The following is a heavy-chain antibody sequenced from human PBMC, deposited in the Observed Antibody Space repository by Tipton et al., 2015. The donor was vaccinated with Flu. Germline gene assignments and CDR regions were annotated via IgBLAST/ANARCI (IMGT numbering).Heavy chain of an antibody. Sequence: SLRLSFAASGFSFSSHWMNWVRQAPGKGPEWVANIKQDGSEKYYVDSVKGRFTISRDNAKNSMYLQMNSLRAEDTAVYYCARLRDNYWGQGTLVTVSS. CDR2: IKQDGSEK. J-gene: IGHJ4*02. V-gene: IGHV3-7*01. CDR1: GFSFSSHW. D-gene: IGHD5-24*01. CDR3: ARLRDNY.